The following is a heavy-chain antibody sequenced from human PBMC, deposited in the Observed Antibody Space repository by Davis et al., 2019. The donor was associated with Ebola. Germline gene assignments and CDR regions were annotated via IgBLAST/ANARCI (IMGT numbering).Heavy chain of an antibody. D-gene: IGHD3-22*01. CDR3: ARDRDSSGTFDY. J-gene: IGHJ4*02. Sequence: AASVKVSCKASGYTFTSYGISWVRQAPGQGLEWMGWISAYKGNTNYAQKLQGRVTMTTDTSTSTVYMELRSLRSDDTAVYYCARDRDSSGTFDYWGQRTLVTVSS. V-gene: IGHV1-18*01. CDR2: ISAYKGNT. CDR1: GYTFTSYG.